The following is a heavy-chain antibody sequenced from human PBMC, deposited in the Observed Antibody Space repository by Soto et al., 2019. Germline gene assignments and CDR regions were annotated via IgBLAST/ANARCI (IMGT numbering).Heavy chain of an antibody. J-gene: IGHJ4*02. D-gene: IGHD4-17*01. Sequence: ESGGGVVQPGRSLRLSCAASGFTFSSYGMHWVRQAPGKGLEWVAVISYDGSNKYYADSVKGRFTISRDNSKNTLYLQMNSLRAEDTAVYYCAKDLGDYGDYIDYWGQGTLVTVSS. CDR1: GFTFSSYG. CDR3: AKDLGDYGDYIDY. V-gene: IGHV3-30*18. CDR2: ISYDGSNK.